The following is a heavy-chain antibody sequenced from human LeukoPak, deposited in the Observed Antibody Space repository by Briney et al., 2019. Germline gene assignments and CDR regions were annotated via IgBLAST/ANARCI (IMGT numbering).Heavy chain of an antibody. V-gene: IGHV3-30*03. Sequence: PGRSLRLSCAAPGFTLSSYGMHWLRQAPGKGLEWVAVISHDGGNKYYADSVKGRFTISRDNSKNTLSLQMNSLRAEDTAVYYSARLYGTFLEWSPYFDYWGQGTLVTVSS. CDR1: GFTLSSYG. D-gene: IGHD3-3*02. J-gene: IGHJ4*02. CDR3: ARLYGTFLEWSPYFDY. CDR2: ISHDGGNK.